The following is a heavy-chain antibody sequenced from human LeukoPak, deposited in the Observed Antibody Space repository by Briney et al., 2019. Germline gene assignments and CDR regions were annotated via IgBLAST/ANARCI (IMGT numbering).Heavy chain of an antibody. V-gene: IGHV1-3*01. J-gene: IGHJ6*02. CDR1: GYTFTSYA. Sequence: ASVKVSCKASGYTFTSYAMHWVRQAPGQRLEWMGWINAGNGNTKYSQKFQGRVTITRDTSASTAYMELSSLRSEDTAVYYCARSNVDTAMYYYYGMDVWGQGTTVTVSS. CDR2: INAGNGNT. CDR3: ARSNVDTAMYYYYGMDV. D-gene: IGHD5-18*01.